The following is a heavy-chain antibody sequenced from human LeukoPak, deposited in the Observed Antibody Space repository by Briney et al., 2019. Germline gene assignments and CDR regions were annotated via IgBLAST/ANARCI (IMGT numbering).Heavy chain of an antibody. CDR3: ARLTADY. V-gene: IGHV4-34*01. CDR1: GGSFSDYY. CDR2: INHSGST. Sequence: SETLSLTCAVYGGSFSDYYWSWIRQPPGKGLEWIGEINHSGSTNYNPSLKSRVTISVDTSKNQFSLKLSSVTAADTVVYYCARLTADYWGQGTLVTVSS. J-gene: IGHJ4*02. D-gene: IGHD3-9*01.